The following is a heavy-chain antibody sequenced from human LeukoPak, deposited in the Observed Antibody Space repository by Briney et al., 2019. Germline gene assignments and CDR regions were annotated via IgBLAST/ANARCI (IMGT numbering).Heavy chain of an antibody. J-gene: IGHJ4*02. CDR3: ARRGEGTGMSRFDY. D-gene: IGHD2-8*02. Sequence: SATLSLTCTVSGGPISSSSYYWGWIRQPPGKGLEWIGSIYYSGSTYYNPSLKSRVTISVDTSKKQFSLKLSSVTAADTAVYYCARRGEGTGMSRFDYWGQGTLVTVSS. V-gene: IGHV4-39*01. CDR1: GGPISSSSYY. CDR2: IYYSGST.